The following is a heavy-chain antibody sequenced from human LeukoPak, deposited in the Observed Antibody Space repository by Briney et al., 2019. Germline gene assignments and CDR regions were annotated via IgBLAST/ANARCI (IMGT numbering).Heavy chain of an antibody. V-gene: IGHV3-23*01. CDR3: AREMGGYPFDY. CDR2: ISGNGGNT. CDR1: GFTFSNYV. J-gene: IGHJ4*02. Sequence: GGSLRLSCAASGFTFSNYVMTWARQAPGKGLEWVSSISGNGGNTYYADSVKGRFTISRDNAKNSLYLQMNSLRAEDTAVYYCAREMGGYPFDYWGQGTLVTVSS. D-gene: IGHD5-12*01.